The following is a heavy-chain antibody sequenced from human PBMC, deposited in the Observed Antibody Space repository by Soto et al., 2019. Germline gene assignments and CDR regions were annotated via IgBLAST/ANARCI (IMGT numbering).Heavy chain of an antibody. CDR3: ARVGLAVAGPSSGNDY. V-gene: IGHV4-59*01. J-gene: IGHJ4*02. D-gene: IGHD6-19*01. CDR2: IYYSGST. Sequence: SETLCLTCTVSGGSISSYYWSWIRQPPGKGLEWIGYIYYSGSTNYNPSLKSRVTISVDTSKNQFSLKLSSVTAADTAVYYCARVGLAVAGPSSGNDYWGQGTLVTVSS. CDR1: GGSISSYY.